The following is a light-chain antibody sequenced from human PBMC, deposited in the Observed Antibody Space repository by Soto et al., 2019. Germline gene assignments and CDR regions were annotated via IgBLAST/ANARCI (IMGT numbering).Light chain of an antibody. CDR1: QSVSSSY. CDR2: GTS. CDR3: QQRSSWPLT. Sequence: ETVLTQSPGTLSLSPVERATLSCRASQSVSSSYLAWYQQKPGQAPRLLIYGTSKRAAGIPDRFSGSGSGTDFTLTISSLEPEDFAVYYCQQRSSWPLTFGGGTKVDI. J-gene: IGKJ4*01. V-gene: IGKV3D-20*02.